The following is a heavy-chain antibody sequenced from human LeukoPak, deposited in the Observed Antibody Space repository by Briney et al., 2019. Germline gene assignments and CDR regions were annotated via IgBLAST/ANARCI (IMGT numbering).Heavy chain of an antibody. V-gene: IGHV4-34*01. CDR1: GGSFSGYY. Sequence: SETLSLTCTVSGGSFSGYYWSWIRQPPGKGLEWIGEINHSGSTNYNPSLKSRVTISVDTSKNQFSLKLSSVTAADTAVYYCATGKTLNYYYGMDVWGQGTTVTVSS. J-gene: IGHJ6*02. CDR2: INHSGST. CDR3: ATGKTLNYYYGMDV.